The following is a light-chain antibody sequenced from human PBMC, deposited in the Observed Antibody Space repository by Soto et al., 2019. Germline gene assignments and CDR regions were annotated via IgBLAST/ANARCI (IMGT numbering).Light chain of an antibody. CDR2: ENN. V-gene: IGLV1-51*02. CDR3: GTWDSSLSAGV. Sequence: QSVLTQPPSVSAAPGQKVTISCSGTSSNIGNNYVSWYQHLPGTAPKLLIYENNKRPSGIPDRFSGSKSGTSATLGITGLQTGDEDDYYCGTWDSSLSAGVFGGGTKLTVL. CDR1: SSNIGNNY. J-gene: IGLJ3*02.